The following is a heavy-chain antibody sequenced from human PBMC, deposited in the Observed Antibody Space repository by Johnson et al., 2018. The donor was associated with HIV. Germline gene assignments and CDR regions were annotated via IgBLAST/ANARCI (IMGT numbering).Heavy chain of an antibody. D-gene: IGHD3-10*01. Sequence: QVQLVESGGGVVQPGRSLRLSCAASGSTFSSYAMHWVRQAPGNGLQWVAVISYDGCNKYYADSVKGRFPISRDNFKNTLYLQMNSLRAEDTAVYYCARTRHYYEAFDIWGQGKMVTVSS. V-gene: IGHV3-30-3*01. CDR2: ISYDGCNK. CDR1: GSTFSSYA. CDR3: ARTRHYYEAFDI. J-gene: IGHJ3*02.